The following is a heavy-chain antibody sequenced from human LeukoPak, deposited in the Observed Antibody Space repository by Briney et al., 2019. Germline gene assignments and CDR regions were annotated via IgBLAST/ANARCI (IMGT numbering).Heavy chain of an antibody. D-gene: IGHD2-15*01. CDR2: ISSSSSTI. Sequence: GGSLRLSCVASGFSSTTHALGWVRQAPGKGLEWVSYISSSSSTIYYADSVKGRFTISRDNAKNSLYLQMNSLRAEDTAVYYCASDGRYCYGSSCSPWGGIYYYYYYMDVWGKGTTVTVSS. J-gene: IGHJ6*03. CDR3: ASDGRYCYGSSCSPWGGIYYYYYYMDV. V-gene: IGHV3-48*01. CDR1: GFSSTTHA.